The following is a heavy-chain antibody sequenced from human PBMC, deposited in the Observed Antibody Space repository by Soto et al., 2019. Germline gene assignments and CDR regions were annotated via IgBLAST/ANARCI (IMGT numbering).Heavy chain of an antibody. CDR3: AREGALKPFSS. CDR1: GFTFSNYN. J-gene: IGHJ5*02. Sequence: GGSLRLSCVASGFTFSNYNMNWVRQAPGKGLEWVSHISGSSIYIHYADSVRGRFTIPRDNAKNSVYLQMESLRVEDTAVYYCAREGALKPFSSWGQGTLVTVSS. V-gene: IGHV3-21*01. CDR2: ISGSSIYI.